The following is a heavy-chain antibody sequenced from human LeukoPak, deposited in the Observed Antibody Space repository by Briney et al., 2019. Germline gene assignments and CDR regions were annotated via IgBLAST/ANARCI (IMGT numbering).Heavy chain of an antibody. CDR1: GGSISSYY. CDR2: IYYSGST. V-gene: IGHV4-59*12. J-gene: IGHJ4*02. Sequence: SETLSLTCTVSGGSISSYYWSWIRQPPGKGLEWIGYIYYSGSTYYDPSLKSRVTISVDTSKNQFSLKLSSVTAADTAVYYCARVEVAATLDYWGQGTLVTVSS. CDR3: ARVEVAATLDY. D-gene: IGHD2-15*01.